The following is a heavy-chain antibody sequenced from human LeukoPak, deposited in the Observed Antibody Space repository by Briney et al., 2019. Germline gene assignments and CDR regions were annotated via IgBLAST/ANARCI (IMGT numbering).Heavy chain of an antibody. J-gene: IGHJ6*04. Sequence: SGPTLVNPTQTLTLTCTFSGFSLSTSGMRVCWIRQPPGKALEWLARIDWDDDKFYSTSLKTRLTISKDTSKNQVVLTMTNMDPVDTATYYCARSYYYGSGSYVYYYGMDVWGKGTTVTVSS. D-gene: IGHD3-10*01. CDR2: IDWDDDK. V-gene: IGHV2-70*04. CDR1: GFSLSTSGMR. CDR3: ARSYYYGSGSYVYYYGMDV.